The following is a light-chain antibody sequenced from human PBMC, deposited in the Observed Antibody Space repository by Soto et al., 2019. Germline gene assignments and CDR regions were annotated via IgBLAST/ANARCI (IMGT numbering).Light chain of an antibody. CDR2: KAS. CDR3: RQYKSYSALT. J-gene: IGKJ4*01. Sequence: DIQMTQSPSTLSASVGDRVTITCRASQSISSWLAWYQQKPGKAPNLLIYKASSLESGVPSRFSGSGSGTEFTLTISSLQPDDFATYYCRQYKSYSALTFGGGTKVEI. CDR1: QSISSW. V-gene: IGKV1-5*03.